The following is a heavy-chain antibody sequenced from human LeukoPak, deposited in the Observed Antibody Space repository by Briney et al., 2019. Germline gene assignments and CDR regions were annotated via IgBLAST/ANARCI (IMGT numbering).Heavy chain of an antibody. CDR1: GGPISSSSYY. D-gene: IGHD3-22*01. Sequence: SETLSLTCTVSGGPISSSSYYWGWIRQPPGKGLEWIGSIYYSGSTYYNPSLKSRVTISVDTSKNQFSLKLSSVTAADTAVYYCARVGRDYYDSSGYSAPFDYWGQGTLV. CDR3: ARVGRDYYDSSGYSAPFDY. V-gene: IGHV4-39*07. J-gene: IGHJ4*02. CDR2: IYYSGST.